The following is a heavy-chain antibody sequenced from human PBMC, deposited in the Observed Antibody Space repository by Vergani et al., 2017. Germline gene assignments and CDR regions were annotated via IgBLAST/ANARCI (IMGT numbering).Heavy chain of an antibody. CDR1: GYTFTGFH. CDR3: ARDPGDGPKEGWFDP. CDR2: IIPIFGTA. J-gene: IGHJ5*02. D-gene: IGHD3-16*01. V-gene: IGHV1-69*18. Sequence: QVQLVQSGAEVKKSGASVRVSCTTSGYTFTGFHIHWVRQAPGQGLEWMGRIIPIFGTANYAQKFQGRVTITADESTSTAYMELSSLRSEDTAVYYCARDPGDGPKEGWFDPWGQGTLVTVSS.